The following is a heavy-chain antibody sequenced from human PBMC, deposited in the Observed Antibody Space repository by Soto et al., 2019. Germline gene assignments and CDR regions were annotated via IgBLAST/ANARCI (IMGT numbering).Heavy chain of an antibody. CDR3: AVLGATTGY. V-gene: IGHV4-31*03. J-gene: IGHJ4*02. Sequence: QVQLQESGPGLVKPSQTLSLTCTVSGASINTGDYYWSWVRQLPGTGLDWIAYIYYTGSTYYNPSLDSRVAISADTSKNQFSLKVTSVTAADTGVYYCAVLGATTGYWGQGTLVAVSS. CDR2: IYYTGST. D-gene: IGHD5-12*01. CDR1: GASINTGDYY.